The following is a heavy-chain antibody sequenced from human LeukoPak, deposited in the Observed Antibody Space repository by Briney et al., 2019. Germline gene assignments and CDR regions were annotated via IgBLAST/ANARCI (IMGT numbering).Heavy chain of an antibody. Sequence: SETLSLTCTVSGYSISSGYYWGWIRQPPGKGLEWIGDIYYSGSTNYNPSLKSRVTISVDTSKNQFSLKLSSVTAADTAVYFCARAGITMVRGGYYYYMDVWGKGTTVTVSS. V-gene: IGHV4-61*01. CDR3: ARAGITMVRGGYYYYMDV. J-gene: IGHJ6*03. CDR1: GYSISSGYY. CDR2: IYYSGST. D-gene: IGHD3-10*01.